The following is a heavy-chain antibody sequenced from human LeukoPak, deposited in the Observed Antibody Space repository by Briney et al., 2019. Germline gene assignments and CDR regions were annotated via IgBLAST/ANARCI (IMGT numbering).Heavy chain of an antibody. J-gene: IGHJ4*02. CDR1: GFTFSSYS. D-gene: IGHD6-19*01. CDR3: AKDMRSYSSGSSFDY. CDR2: ISSSSSYI. V-gene: IGHV3-21*04. Sequence: GGSLRLSCAASGFTFSSYSMNWVRQAPGKGLEWVSSISSSSSYIYYADSVKGRFTISRDNAKNSLYLQMNSLRAEDTALYYCAKDMRSYSSGSSFDYWGQGTLVTVSS.